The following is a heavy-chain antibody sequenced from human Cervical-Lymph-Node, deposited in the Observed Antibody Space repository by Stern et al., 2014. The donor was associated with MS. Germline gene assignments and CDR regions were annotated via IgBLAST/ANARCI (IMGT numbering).Heavy chain of an antibody. CDR1: GYSFSSYW. CDR3: GREVALTAGLLGF. CDR2: IFPSDSET. Sequence: EVQLVESGAEVKQPGESLKIACKGSGYSFSSYWIAWVRQMPGNGLEWMGMIFPSDSETRYSPSFEGQVTISVDKSTSTAYLHWSSLKASDTARYFCGREVALTAGLLGFWGQGTQVIVS. D-gene: IGHD1-26*01. J-gene: IGHJ4*02. V-gene: IGHV5-51*01.